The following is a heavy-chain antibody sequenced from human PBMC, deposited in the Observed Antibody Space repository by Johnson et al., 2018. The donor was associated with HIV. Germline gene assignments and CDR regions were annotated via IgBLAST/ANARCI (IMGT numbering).Heavy chain of an antibody. CDR1: VFTFDDYG. CDR2: IKWNGGNT. V-gene: IGHV3-20*04. Sequence: VQLVESGGGVVRPGGSLRLSCAASVFTFDDYGMSWVRQAPGKGLEWVSGIKWNGGNTGYADSVRGRFTISRDNAKNSLYLQMNSLRAEDTAVYYCARARWYLGGGSCCAFDIWGQGTMVTVSS. D-gene: IGHD2-15*01. J-gene: IGHJ3*02. CDR3: ARARWYLGGGSCCAFDI.